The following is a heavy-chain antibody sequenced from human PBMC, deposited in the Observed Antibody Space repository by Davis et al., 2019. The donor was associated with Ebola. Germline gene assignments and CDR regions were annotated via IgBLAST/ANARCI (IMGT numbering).Heavy chain of an antibody. CDR2: IIPIFGTA. V-gene: IGHV1-69*13. Sequence: SVKVSCKASGGTFSSYAISWVRQAPGQGLEWMGGIIPIFGTANYAQKFQGRVTITADASTSTAYMELSSLRSEDTAVYYCARWDIVVVPAALYFDYWGQGTLVTVSS. CDR3: ARWDIVVVPAALYFDY. J-gene: IGHJ4*02. CDR1: GGTFSSYA. D-gene: IGHD2-2*01.